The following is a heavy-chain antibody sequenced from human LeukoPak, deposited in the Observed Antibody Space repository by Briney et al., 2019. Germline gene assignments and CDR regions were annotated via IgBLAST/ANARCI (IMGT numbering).Heavy chain of an antibody. Sequence: SETLSLTCTVSGGSISSGSYYWSWIRQPAGKGLEWIGRIYTSGSTNYNPSLKSRVTISVDTSKNQFSLNLSSVTAADTAVYYCARDSGGYYFDFWVQGTLVTVSS. V-gene: IGHV4-61*02. CDR3: ARDSGGYYFDF. CDR2: IYTSGST. J-gene: IGHJ4*02. D-gene: IGHD3-10*01. CDR1: GGSISSGSYY.